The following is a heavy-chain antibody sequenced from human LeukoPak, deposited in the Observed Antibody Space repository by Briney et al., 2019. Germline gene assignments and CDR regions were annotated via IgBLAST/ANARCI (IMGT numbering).Heavy chain of an antibody. CDR2: ISYDGSNK. V-gene: IGHV3-30-3*01. D-gene: IGHD6-13*01. CDR3: ARETAAGTYFDY. CDR1: GFTFSSYA. Sequence: GGSLRLSCAASGFTFSSYAMHWVRQAPGKGLEWVAVISYDGSNKYYADSVKGRLTISRDNSKNTLYLQMNSLRAEDTAVYYCARETAAGTYFDYWGQGTLVTVSS. J-gene: IGHJ4*02.